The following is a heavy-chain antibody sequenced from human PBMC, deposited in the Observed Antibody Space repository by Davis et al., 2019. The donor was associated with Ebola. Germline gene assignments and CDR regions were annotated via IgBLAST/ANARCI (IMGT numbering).Heavy chain of an antibody. J-gene: IGHJ3*01. Sequence: GESLKISCAASGFTFSSYGMHWVRQAPGKGLEWVAFIRYDGSEKYYADSVKGRLTISRDNSKNTLFLQMNSLRPEDTGVYYCARDLGPRGGYNFHDAFDLWGQGTMVTVSS. V-gene: IGHV3-30*02. CDR2: IRYDGSEK. D-gene: IGHD3-22*01. CDR1: GFTFSSYG. CDR3: ARDLGPRGGYNFHDAFDL.